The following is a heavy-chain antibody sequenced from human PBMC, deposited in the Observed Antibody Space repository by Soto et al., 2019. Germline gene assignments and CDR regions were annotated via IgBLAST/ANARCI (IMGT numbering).Heavy chain of an antibody. Sequence: QVQLVESGGASVKPGGSLRLSCAASGFTFSGYYMSWIRQAPGKGLEWVAWIESTGTYTNYADSVKGRFTISRDNSKNSLYLQMHSLRAEDPALYYCVRELGGLDVWGRGTTVTVPS. CDR1: GFTFSGYY. V-gene: IGHV3-11*05. D-gene: IGHD6-25*01. J-gene: IGHJ6*02. CDR2: IESTGTYT. CDR3: VRELGGLDV.